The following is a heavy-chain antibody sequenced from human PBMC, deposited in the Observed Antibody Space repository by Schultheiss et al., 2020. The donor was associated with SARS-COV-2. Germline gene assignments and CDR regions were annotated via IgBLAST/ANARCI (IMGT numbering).Heavy chain of an antibody. CDR2: IYTSGST. CDR3: AREGGIASYYFDY. V-gene: IGHV4-61*02. J-gene: IGHJ4*02. CDR1: GGSISSSSYY. D-gene: IGHD6-13*01. Sequence: SETLSLTCTVSGGSISSSSYYWGWIRQPPGKGLEWIGRIYTSGSTNYNPSLKSRVTISVDTSKNQFSLKLSSVTAADTAVYYCAREGGIASYYFDYWGQGTLVTVSS.